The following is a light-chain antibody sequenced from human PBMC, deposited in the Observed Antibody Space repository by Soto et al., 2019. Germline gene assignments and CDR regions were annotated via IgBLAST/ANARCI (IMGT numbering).Light chain of an antibody. CDR2: DDS. CDR1: SSNIGNNF. J-gene: IGLJ3*02. Sequence: QSVLTQPPSVSAAPGQKVTIFCSGTSSNIGNNFVSWYQHFPGKAPKLLIFDDSKRPSGTPDRFSGSKSGTSATLGVTGLQTGADADYYYDTWRGSLIVAFGGGTKLTVL. CDR3: DTWRGSLIVA. V-gene: IGLV1-51*01.